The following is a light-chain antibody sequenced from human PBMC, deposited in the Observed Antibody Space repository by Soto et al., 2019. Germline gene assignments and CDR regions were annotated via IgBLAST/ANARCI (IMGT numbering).Light chain of an antibody. V-gene: IGKV3D-20*02. CDR3: QQRNIWPPVT. J-gene: IGKJ5*01. Sequence: EIVLTQSPGTLSFSPGERATLSFRASQSVSSSYLAWYQQKPGQAPRLLIYGASSRATGIPDRFSGSGSGTDFTLTISRLEPEDSAVYYCQQRNIWPPVTFGQGTRLEIK. CDR2: GAS. CDR1: QSVSSSY.